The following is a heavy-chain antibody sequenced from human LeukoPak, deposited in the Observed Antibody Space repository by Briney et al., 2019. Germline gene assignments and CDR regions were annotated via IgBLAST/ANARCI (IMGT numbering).Heavy chain of an antibody. CDR1: GFTFSSYA. CDR3: AKAPNYYYGMDV. J-gene: IGHJ6*02. Sequence: GGSLRPSCAASGFTFSSYAMSWVRQAPGKGLQWVSAVSGSGLSTYYADSVKGRFTISRDNSKNTLYLQMNSLSAEDTAVYYCAKAPNYYYGMDVWGQGTTVTVSS. V-gene: IGHV3-23*01. CDR2: VSGSGLST.